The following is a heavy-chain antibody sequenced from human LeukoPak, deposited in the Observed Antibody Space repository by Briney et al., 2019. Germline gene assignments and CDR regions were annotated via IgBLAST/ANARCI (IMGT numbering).Heavy chain of an antibody. CDR2: INHSGST. Sequence: PSETLSLTCAAYGGSFSGYYWSWIRQPPGKGLEWIGEINHSGSTNYNPSLKSRVTISVDTSKNQFSLKLSSVTAADTAVYYCARATPSWYYYGSGSYPHFDYWGQGTLVTVSS. J-gene: IGHJ4*02. D-gene: IGHD3-10*01. CDR1: GGSFSGYY. V-gene: IGHV4-34*01. CDR3: ARATPSWYYYGSGSYPHFDY.